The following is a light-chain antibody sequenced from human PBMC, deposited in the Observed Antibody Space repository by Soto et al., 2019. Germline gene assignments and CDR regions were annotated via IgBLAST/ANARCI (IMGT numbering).Light chain of an antibody. CDR2: LGS. Sequence: EIDMTQSPLSLPVTPGEPASISCRSSQSLSHSNGKTYLDCYLQKPGQSPHLLINLGSNRASGVPDRFTGSGSGTDFTLKISRVEAEDVGVYYCMQALQSPRTFGQGPKLEIK. CDR3: MQALQSPRT. CDR1: QSLSHSNGKTY. J-gene: IGKJ2*01. V-gene: IGKV2-28*01.